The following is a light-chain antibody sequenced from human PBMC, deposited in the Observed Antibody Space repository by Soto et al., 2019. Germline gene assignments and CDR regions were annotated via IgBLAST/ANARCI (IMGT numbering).Light chain of an antibody. V-gene: IGLV2-14*03. CDR3: SSYSSSSLYV. CDR1: SSDVGGYNY. Sequence: QSALTQPASVSGSPGPSLTISCTGTSSDVGGYNYVSWYQHHPGKAPKLMIYDVNNRPSGVSNRFFGSKSGNTASLTISGLQAEDEADYYCSSYSSSSLYVFGTATKLTVL. CDR2: DVN. J-gene: IGLJ1*01.